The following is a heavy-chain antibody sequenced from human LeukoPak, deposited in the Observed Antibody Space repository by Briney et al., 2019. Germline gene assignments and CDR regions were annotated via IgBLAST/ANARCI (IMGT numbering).Heavy chain of an antibody. D-gene: IGHD1-26*01. J-gene: IGHJ4*02. CDR1: GFTFSSYS. Sequence: GGSLRLSCAASGFTFSSYSMNWVRQAPGKRLEWVSYISSSSSTIYYADSVEGRFTISRDNAKNSLYLQMNSLRAEDTAVYYCARDREGDYWGQGTLVTVSS. CDR2: ISSSSSTI. V-gene: IGHV3-48*01. CDR3: ARDREGDY.